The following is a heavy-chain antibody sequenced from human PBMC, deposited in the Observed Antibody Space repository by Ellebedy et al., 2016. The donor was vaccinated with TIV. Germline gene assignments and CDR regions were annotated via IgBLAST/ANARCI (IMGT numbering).Heavy chain of an antibody. Sequence: SETLSLXCTVSGGSISSYYWRWIRQPPGKGLEWIGYIYYSGSTNYNPSLKSRVTISVDTSKNQFSLKLSSVTAADTAVYYCARVLGFGELLTMDVWGQGTTVTVSS. J-gene: IGHJ6*02. CDR1: GGSISSYY. CDR3: ARVLGFGELLTMDV. D-gene: IGHD3-10*01. CDR2: IYYSGST. V-gene: IGHV4-59*01.